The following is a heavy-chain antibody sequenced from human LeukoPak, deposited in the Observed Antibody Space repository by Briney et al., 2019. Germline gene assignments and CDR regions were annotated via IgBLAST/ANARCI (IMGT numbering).Heavy chain of an antibody. V-gene: IGHV1-3*01. J-gene: IGHJ5*02. Sequence: LWASVKVSCKASGYTFTSYAMHWVRQASGQRLEWMGWINAGNGSTKYSQKFQGRVTITRDTSASTAYMELSSLRSEDTAVYYCARDRAVVVPAARRANWFDPWGQGTLVTVSS. D-gene: IGHD2-2*01. CDR1: GYTFTSYA. CDR2: INAGNGST. CDR3: ARDRAVVVPAARRANWFDP.